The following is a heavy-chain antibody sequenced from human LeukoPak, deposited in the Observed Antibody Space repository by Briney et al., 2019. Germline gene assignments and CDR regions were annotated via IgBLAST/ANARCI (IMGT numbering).Heavy chain of an antibody. V-gene: IGHV3-33*01. J-gene: IGHJ4*02. CDR2: KWYDGSNK. CDR1: GFTFSSYG. D-gene: IGHD3-3*01. CDR3: ARDVRFLEWTTTGDFDY. Sequence: GRSRRLSCAASGFTFSSYGMHWVRQAPGKGLEWVAVKWYDGSNKYYADSVKGRFTISRDNSKNSLYLQMNSLRAEDTTVYYCARDVRFLEWTTTGDFDYWGQGTLVTVSS.